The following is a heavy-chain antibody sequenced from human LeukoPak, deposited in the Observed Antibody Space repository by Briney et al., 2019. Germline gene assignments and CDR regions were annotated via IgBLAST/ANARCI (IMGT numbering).Heavy chain of an antibody. D-gene: IGHD5-12*01. CDR1: VFTFSSYS. Sequence: PGGSLRLSCADSVFTFSSYSIHRVRQAPGKGLEWVAVISYDGSSKDYADSVTGRFTISRDNSKNTLYLQMHSLRAEDTALYYCARDSSDTVAEYYFDYWGQGTLVTVSS. CDR3: ARDSSDTVAEYYFDY. J-gene: IGHJ4*02. V-gene: IGHV3-30-3*01. CDR2: ISYDGSSK.